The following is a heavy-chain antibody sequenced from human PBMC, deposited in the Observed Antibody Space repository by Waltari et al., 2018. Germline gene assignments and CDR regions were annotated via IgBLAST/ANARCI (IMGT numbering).Heavy chain of an antibody. CDR3: VRETIYRGTPSGSFSI. Sequence: QGQLVQSGAEGKKRGGSVTVACQASGDIFPGYLILGLRRARGEGLEWMGRIDPDNTTYEQKFQGRVYMTRDTSITTLYLELSSLTSDDAAVYYCVRETIYRGTPSGSFSIWGQGTMVTVSS. D-gene: IGHD1-26*01. J-gene: IGHJ3*02. V-gene: IGHV1-2*06. CDR2: IDPDNT. CDR1: GDIFPGYL.